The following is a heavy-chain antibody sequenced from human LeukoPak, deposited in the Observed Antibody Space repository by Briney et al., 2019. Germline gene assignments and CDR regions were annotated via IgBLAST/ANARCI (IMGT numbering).Heavy chain of an antibody. J-gene: IGHJ1*01. Sequence: HPGGSLRLSCAASGFTFDNYAMNWVRQVPGKGLEWISLISWNSGTIGYADSVKGRFTISRDNANNFLYLQMNSLRAEDTALYYCARAYKDRSLAGKKEFLQHWGQGTLVTVSS. CDR1: GFTFDNYA. CDR3: ARAYKDRSLAGKKEFLQH. V-gene: IGHV3-9*01. CDR2: ISWNSGTI. D-gene: IGHD6-19*01.